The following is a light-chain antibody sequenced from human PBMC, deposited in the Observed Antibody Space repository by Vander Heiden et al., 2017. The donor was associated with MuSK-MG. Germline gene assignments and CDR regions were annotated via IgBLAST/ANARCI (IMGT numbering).Light chain of an antibody. V-gene: IGKV2-28*01. J-gene: IGKJ1*01. CDR1: QSLLHRNGYSY. Sequence: DLVMTQPPLSLLVTPGEPASISCRSSQSLLHRNGYSYLDWYLQKPGQSPQFLIYLGSNRASGVPDRFSGSGSGTDFTLKISRVEAEDVGVYYCMQTLQTPPTFGQGTKVEIK. CDR3: MQTLQTPPT. CDR2: LGS.